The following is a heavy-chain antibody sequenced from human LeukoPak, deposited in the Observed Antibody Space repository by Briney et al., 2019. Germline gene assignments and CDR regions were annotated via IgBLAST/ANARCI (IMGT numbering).Heavy chain of an antibody. Sequence: SETLSLTCAVYGGSFSGYYWSWIRQPPGKGLEWIGEINRSGSTNYNPSLKSRVTISVDTSKNQFSLKLSSVTAADTAVYYCARGHPLGYCSSTSCWTFDPWGQGTLVTVSS. CDR1: GGSFSGYY. D-gene: IGHD2-2*01. V-gene: IGHV4-34*01. CDR3: ARGHPLGYCSSTSCWTFDP. J-gene: IGHJ5*02. CDR2: INRSGST.